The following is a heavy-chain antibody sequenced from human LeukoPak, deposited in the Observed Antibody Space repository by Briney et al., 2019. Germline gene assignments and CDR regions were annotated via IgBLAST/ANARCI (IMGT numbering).Heavy chain of an antibody. CDR3: ARDEARGYDFRPQDH. Sequence: GGSLRLSCAASGFTVSTNYMSWVRQAPGKKLEWVSDIYSDGSTFYADSVKGRFTISRDNSKNTLYLQMNSLRAEDTAVYYCARDEARGYDFRPQDHWGQGTLVSVSS. CDR2: IYSDGST. J-gene: IGHJ4*02. CDR1: GFTVSTNY. V-gene: IGHV3-53*01. D-gene: IGHD3-3*01.